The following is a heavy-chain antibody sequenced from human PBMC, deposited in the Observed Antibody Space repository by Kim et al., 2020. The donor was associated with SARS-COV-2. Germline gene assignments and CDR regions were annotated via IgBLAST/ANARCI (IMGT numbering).Heavy chain of an antibody. CDR2: INSDGSST. CDR1: GFTFSTYW. Sequence: GGSLRLSCAASGFTFSTYWMHWVRQVPGKGLVWVSRINSDGSSTSYADSVKGRFTISRDNAKNTLYLQMNSLRAEDTAVYYCARAFGNGDNSAHWGQGTLATVSP. CDR3: ARAFGNGDNSAH. V-gene: IGHV3-74*01. J-gene: IGHJ4*02. D-gene: IGHD4-17*01.